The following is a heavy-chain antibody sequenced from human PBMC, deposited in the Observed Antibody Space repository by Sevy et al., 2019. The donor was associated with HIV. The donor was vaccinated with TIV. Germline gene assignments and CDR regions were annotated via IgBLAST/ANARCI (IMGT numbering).Heavy chain of an antibody. CDR1: GYTFTSYG. CDR3: ARDLPTTGYTGFDY. CDR2: ISAYNGNT. J-gene: IGHJ4*02. V-gene: IGHV1-18*04. D-gene: IGHD5-18*01. Sequence: ASVKVSCKASGYTFTSYGINWVRQAPGQGLEWMGWISAYNGNTNYAQKLQGRVTMTTDKSTSTAYMELRSLRSDDTAVYYCARDLPTTGYTGFDYWGQGTLVTVSS.